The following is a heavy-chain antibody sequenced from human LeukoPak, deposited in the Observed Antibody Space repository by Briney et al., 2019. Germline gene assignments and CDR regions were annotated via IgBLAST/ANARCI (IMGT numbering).Heavy chain of an antibody. CDR1: GGTFSSYA. CDR2: IIPIFGTA. V-gene: IGHV1-69*13. Sequence: SVKVSCKASGGTFSSYAISWVRQAPGQGLEWMGGIIPIFGTANYAQKFQGRVTITADESTSTAYMELSSLRSEDTAVCYCARGAIGEMATKEGAFDIWGQGTMVTVSS. CDR3: ARGAIGEMATKEGAFDI. D-gene: IGHD5-24*01. J-gene: IGHJ3*02.